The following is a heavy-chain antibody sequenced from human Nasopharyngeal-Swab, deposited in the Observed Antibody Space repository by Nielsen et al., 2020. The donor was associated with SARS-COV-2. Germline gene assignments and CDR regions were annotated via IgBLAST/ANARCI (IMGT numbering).Heavy chain of an antibody. J-gene: IGHJ4*02. CDR3: AKDLRGPYFF. CDR2: IVVRGDISGSGGST. CDR1: GYSFRTYG. V-gene: IGHV3-23*01. D-gene: IGHD2/OR15-2a*01. Sequence: GEALKISCVASGYSFRTYGMSWVRQAPGKRLEWGSAIVVRGDISGSGGSTYYADSVKGRFTISRDNSKNTLSLQMNSLRAEDTAVYYCAKDLRGPYFFWGQGTLVTVSS.